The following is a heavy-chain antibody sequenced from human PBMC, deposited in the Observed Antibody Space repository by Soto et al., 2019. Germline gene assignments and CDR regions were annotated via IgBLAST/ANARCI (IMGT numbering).Heavy chain of an antibody. Sequence: GGSLILSCAASGFPLSSYNMNWVRPAPGKGLEWVSFISGVNSDVFYADSVKGRFTISRDNAKNALYLQMNSLRDEDTAVYYCTRDRPPHNTGWPIFEYWGQGTLVTVSS. J-gene: IGHJ4*02. CDR2: ISGVNSDV. V-gene: IGHV3-48*02. D-gene: IGHD6-19*01. CDR1: GFPLSSYN. CDR3: TRDRPPHNTGWPIFEY.